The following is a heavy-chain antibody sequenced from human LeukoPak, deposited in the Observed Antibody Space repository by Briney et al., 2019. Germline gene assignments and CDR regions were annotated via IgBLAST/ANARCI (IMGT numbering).Heavy chain of an antibody. D-gene: IGHD6-6*01. CDR2: INPSGDGT. CDR1: GYTLTSYY. Sequence: GASVKVSCKASGYTLTSYYMHWVRQAPGQGLEWMGIINPSGDGTRSAQKFQGRVTMTRDTSTSTVYMELSSLRSEDTAVYYCARDKGGSSMDYWGQGTLVTVSS. V-gene: IGHV1-46*01. J-gene: IGHJ4*02. CDR3: ARDKGGSSMDY.